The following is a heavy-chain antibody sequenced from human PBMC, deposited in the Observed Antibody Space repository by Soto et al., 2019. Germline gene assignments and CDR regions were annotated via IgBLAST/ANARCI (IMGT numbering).Heavy chain of an antibody. V-gene: IGHV5-51*01. CDR2: IYTGDSDT. CDR3: PRHYGELWSDYYYYGMDV. Sequence: GESLKISCKGSGYSFTSYWIGWLRQMPVKGLEWIGTIYTGDSDTRYSPSFQGHVTISADKSISTAYLQWSSLKASDSAMSHCPRHYGELWSDYYYYGMDVWGQGTTVTVSS. J-gene: IGHJ6*01. CDR1: GYSFTSYW. D-gene: IGHD5-18*01.